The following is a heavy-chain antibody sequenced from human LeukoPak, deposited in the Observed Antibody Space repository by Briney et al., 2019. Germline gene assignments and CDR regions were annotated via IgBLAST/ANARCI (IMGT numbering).Heavy chain of an antibody. CDR3: ARGLYCSSTSCYRRFDP. J-gene: IGHJ5*02. CDR1: GGSFSGYY. CDR2: INHSGST. Sequence: SETLSLTCAVYGGSFSGYYWSWIRQPQGKGLEWIGEINHSGSTNYNPSLKSRVTISVDTSKNQFSLKLSSVTAADTAVYYCARGLYCSSTSCYRRFDPWGQGTLVTVSS. V-gene: IGHV4-34*01. D-gene: IGHD2-2*02.